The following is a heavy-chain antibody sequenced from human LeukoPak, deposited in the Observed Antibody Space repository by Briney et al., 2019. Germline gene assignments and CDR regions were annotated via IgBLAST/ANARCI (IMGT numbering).Heavy chain of an antibody. D-gene: IGHD2-21*02. V-gene: IGHV3-23*01. CDR1: GFTFSSYA. Sequence: GGTLRLSCAASGFTFSSYAMTWVRQAPGKGLEWVSSITGSGSSTYYADSVKGRFTISRDNSKNTLYVQMNSLRAEDTAVYFCAKPPRVVVVTAFDSWGQGTLVTVSS. CDR2: ITGSGSST. CDR3: AKPPRVVVVTAFDS. J-gene: IGHJ4*02.